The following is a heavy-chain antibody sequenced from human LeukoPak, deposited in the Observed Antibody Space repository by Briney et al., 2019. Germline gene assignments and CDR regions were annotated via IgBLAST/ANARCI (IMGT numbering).Heavy chain of an antibody. D-gene: IGHD3-22*01. V-gene: IGHV4-39*07. Sequence: PSETLSLTCTVSGGSISSSSYYWGWIRQPPGKGLEWIGSIYYSGSTYYNPSLKSRVTISVDTSKNQFSLKLSSVTAADTAVYYCARDPMMEGAFDIWGQGTMVTVSS. CDR1: GGSISSSSYY. J-gene: IGHJ3*02. CDR2: IYYSGST. CDR3: ARDPMMEGAFDI.